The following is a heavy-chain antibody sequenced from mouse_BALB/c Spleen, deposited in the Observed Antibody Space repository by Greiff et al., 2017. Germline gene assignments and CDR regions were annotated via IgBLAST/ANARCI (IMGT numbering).Heavy chain of an antibody. CDR3: ARGMDY. CDR1: GYSITSDYA. J-gene: IGHJ4*01. V-gene: IGHV3-2*02. Sequence: EVKVEESGPGLVKPSQSLSLTCTVTGYSITSDYAWNWIRQFPGNKLEWMGYISYSGSTSYNPSLKSRISITRDTSKNQFFLQLNSVTTEDTATYYCARGMDYWGQGTSVTVSS. CDR2: ISYSGST.